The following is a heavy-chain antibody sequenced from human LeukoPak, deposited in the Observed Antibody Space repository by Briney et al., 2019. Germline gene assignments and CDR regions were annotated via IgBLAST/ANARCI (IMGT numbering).Heavy chain of an antibody. Sequence: SETLSLTCTVSGGSIRSYYWSWIRQAPGKGQEWIGYTSYSGSGDTNYNPSLQSRVTFSIDTSRNQFSLNLNSVTAADTAVYYCARSYDSSGYYYGFESWGQGTLVTVSS. CDR3: ARSYDSSGYYYGFES. CDR1: GGSIRSYY. V-gene: IGHV4-59*01. CDR2: TSYSGSGDT. D-gene: IGHD3-22*01. J-gene: IGHJ4*02.